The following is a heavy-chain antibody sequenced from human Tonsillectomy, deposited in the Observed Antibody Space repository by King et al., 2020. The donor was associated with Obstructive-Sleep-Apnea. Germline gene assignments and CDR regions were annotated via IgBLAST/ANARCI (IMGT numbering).Heavy chain of an antibody. V-gene: IGHV4-4*02. CDR3: ARHSYSSGLYYYGLDV. J-gene: IGHJ6*02. CDR1: GGSISSTNW. CDR2: IYHSGST. D-gene: IGHD6-19*01. Sequence: VQLQESGPGLVKPSGTLSLTCAVSGGSISSTNWWSWVRQPPGKGLEWIGEIYHSGSTSNNPSLKSRVTISVDKSKNQFSLELTSVTAAATAVYFCARHSYSSGLYYYGLDVWGQGTTVTVSS.